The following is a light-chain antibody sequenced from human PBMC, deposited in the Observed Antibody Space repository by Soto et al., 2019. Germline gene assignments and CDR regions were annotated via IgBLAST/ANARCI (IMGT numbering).Light chain of an antibody. V-gene: IGKV3-15*01. CDR3: QQYYGWLT. Sequence: EIVMTQSPATLSVSPGERATLSCRASQSVSSYLAWYQQKPGQAPRLLIYDASTRGTGIPARFSGTWSGTEFTLTISSLQSEDFAFYYCQQYYGWLTFDGGTKVEIK. CDR2: DAS. CDR1: QSVSSY. J-gene: IGKJ4*01.